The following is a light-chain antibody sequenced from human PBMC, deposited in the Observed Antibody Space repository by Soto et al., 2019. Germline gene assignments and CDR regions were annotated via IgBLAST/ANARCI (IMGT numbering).Light chain of an antibody. CDR3: QQHSASLWT. J-gene: IGKJ1*01. V-gene: IGKV3-20*01. Sequence: EVGLTQSADTRSLSTGERVSGACRASQTVIRNYLAWHQQKPGQTPRLLVYGASSRATGIPDRFSGSGSGTDFTLTISILEPADFAVYYCQQHSASLWTFGQVT. CDR1: QTVIRNY. CDR2: GAS.